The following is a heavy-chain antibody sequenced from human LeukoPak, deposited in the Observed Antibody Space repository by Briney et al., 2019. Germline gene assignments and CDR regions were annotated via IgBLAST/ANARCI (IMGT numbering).Heavy chain of an antibody. Sequence: TGGSLRLSCAASGFTFRSYWMSWVRQAPGKGLEWVANIKQDGSEKYYVDSVKGRFTISRDNAKNSLYLQMNSLRAEDTAVYYCARNSHYDYGDRVYYYYGTDVWGQGTTVTVSS. D-gene: IGHD4-17*01. CDR1: GFTFRSYW. CDR3: ARNSHYDYGDRVYYYYGTDV. J-gene: IGHJ6*02. CDR2: IKQDGSEK. V-gene: IGHV3-7*01.